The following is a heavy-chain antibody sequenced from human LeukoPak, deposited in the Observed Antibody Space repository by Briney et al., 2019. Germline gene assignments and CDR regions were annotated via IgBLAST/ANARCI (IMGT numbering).Heavy chain of an antibody. D-gene: IGHD3-22*01. CDR1: GFTFSSYA. CDR3: ARGSPRNYYDSSGYYIYYYYGMDV. V-gene: IGHV3-48*04. J-gene: IGHJ6*02. Sequence: PGRSLRLSCAASGFTFSSYAMHWVRQAPGKGLEWVTYISSSGSTIYYADSVKGRFTISRDNAKNSLYLQMNSLRAEDTAVYYCARGSPRNYYDSSGYYIYYYYGMDVWGQGTTVTVSS. CDR2: ISSSGSTI.